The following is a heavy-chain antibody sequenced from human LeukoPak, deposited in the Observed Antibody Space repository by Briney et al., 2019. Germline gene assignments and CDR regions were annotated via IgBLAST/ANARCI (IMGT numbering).Heavy chain of an antibody. CDR3: ARGPSYGSGSHQNNWFDP. Sequence: SETLSLTCAVYGGSFSGYYWSWIRQPPGKGLEWIGEINHSGSTNYNPSLTSRVTMSVDTSKNQFSLKLSSVTAADTAVYYCARGPSYGSGSHQNNWFDPWGQGTLVTVSS. V-gene: IGHV4-34*01. J-gene: IGHJ5*02. CDR1: GGSFSGYY. CDR2: INHSGST. D-gene: IGHD3-10*01.